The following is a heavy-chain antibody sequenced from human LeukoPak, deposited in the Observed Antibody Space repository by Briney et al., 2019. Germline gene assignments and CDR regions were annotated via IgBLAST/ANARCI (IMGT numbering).Heavy chain of an antibody. V-gene: IGHV1-2*02. J-gene: IGHJ3*02. D-gene: IGHD2-15*01. CDR1: GFTFIVYY. CDR2: FDPNSGET. Sequence: ASVKVSCKASGFTFIVYYIHWVRQAPGQGLEWVGWFDPNSGETNYAQNDQGRVTMTRDTSISTADMELRRQRSGDAAVYYCARHRSVVLATSPPPAFDIWGQGTMVTVSS. CDR3: ARHRSVVLATSPPPAFDI.